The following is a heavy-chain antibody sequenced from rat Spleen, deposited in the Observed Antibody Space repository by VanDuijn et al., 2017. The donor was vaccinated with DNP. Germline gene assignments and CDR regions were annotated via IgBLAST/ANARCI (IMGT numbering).Heavy chain of an antibody. Sequence: EVQLVESGGGLVQPGRSLKLSCAASGFTFSDYYMAWVRQAPTKGLEWVAAISQAGTDTYYRDSVKGRFTVSRDNGRSTLYLQIDSLRSEDTATYYCARHDYSYSPHWYFDFWGPGTMVTVSS. V-gene: IGHV5-25*01. J-gene: IGHJ1*01. CDR2: ISQAGTDT. CDR1: GFTFSDYY. D-gene: IGHD1-2*01. CDR3: ARHDYSYSPHWYFDF.